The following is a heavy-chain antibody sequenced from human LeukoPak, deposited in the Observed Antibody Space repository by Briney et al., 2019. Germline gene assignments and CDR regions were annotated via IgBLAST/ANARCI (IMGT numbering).Heavy chain of an antibody. D-gene: IGHD2-2*02. CDR1: GFTFSSYA. J-gene: IGHJ4*02. CDR2: ISGSGGST. V-gene: IGHV3-23*01. Sequence: GGSLRLSCAASGFTFSSYAMSWVRQAPGKGLEWVSAISGSGGSTYYADPVKGRFTISRDNSKNTPYLQMNSLRAEDTAVYYCARGYCSSTSCYKVDYWGQGTLVTVSS. CDR3: ARGYCSSTSCYKVDY.